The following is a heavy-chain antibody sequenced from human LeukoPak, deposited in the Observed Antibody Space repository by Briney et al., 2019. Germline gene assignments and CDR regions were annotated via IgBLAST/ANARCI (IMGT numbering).Heavy chain of an antibody. CDR2: IYYNGRT. V-gene: IGHV4-39*01. CDR1: GDSINNNNYY. Sequence: SETLSLTCTVSGDSINNNNYYWGWIRQPPGKGLEWIGNIYYNGRTYYSPSLKSRVTISVDTSKNQFSLKVNSVTAADTAVYYCARQYGDFDYYYFYGLDVWGQGTTVTVSS. J-gene: IGHJ6*02. D-gene: IGHD4-17*01. CDR3: ARQYGDFDYYYFYGLDV.